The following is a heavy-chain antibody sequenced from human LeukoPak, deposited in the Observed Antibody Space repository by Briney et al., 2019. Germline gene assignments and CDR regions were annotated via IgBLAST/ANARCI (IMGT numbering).Heavy chain of an antibody. V-gene: IGHV3-20*04. CDR3: AKEGDYSASLDY. CDR2: INWNGGST. CDR1: GFTFDDCG. D-gene: IGHD4-17*01. Sequence: GGSLRLSCAASGFTFDDCGMSWVRQAPGKGLEWVSGINWNGGSTGYADSVKGRFTISRDNSKNTLYLQMNSLRAEDTAVYYCAKEGDYSASLDYWGQGTLVTVSS. J-gene: IGHJ4*02.